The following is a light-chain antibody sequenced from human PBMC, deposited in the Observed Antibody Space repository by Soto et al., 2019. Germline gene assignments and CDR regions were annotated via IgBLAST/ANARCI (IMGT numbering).Light chain of an antibody. CDR2: DAS. J-gene: IGKJ1*01. Sequence: EIVLTQSPGTLSLSPGERATLSCRASQTVSSSDLAWYQQKPGQATRLVIYDASRRATAIPDRFSGSGSETDFMRTISRLEHEDFAVYYCQHYGSSRTFGQGTKVEIK. CDR1: QTVSSSD. V-gene: IGKV3-20*01. CDR3: QHYGSSRT.